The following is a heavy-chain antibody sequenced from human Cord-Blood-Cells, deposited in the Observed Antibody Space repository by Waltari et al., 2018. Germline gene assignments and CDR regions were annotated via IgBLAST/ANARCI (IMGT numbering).Heavy chain of an antibody. CDR1: GYTFTSYY. V-gene: IGHV1-46*01. CDR2: INSSGGSK. D-gene: IGHD3-3*01. CDR3: AIWIFGVGYYFDY. J-gene: IGHJ4*01. Sequence: QVQLVQSGAEVKKPGASVKVSCKASGYTFTSYYMHWVRQAPGQGVEWMGIINSSGGSKSYPQNSQGRVTMTRDMSTNTVYMEVSSLRSEDTAVEYCAIWIFGVGYYFDYWGHGTLVTGAS.